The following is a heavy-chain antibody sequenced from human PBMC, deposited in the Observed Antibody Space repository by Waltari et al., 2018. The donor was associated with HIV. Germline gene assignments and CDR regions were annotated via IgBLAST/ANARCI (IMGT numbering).Heavy chain of an antibody. CDR3: VRAGRSSDGFDV. CDR2: IESDGAST. V-gene: IGHV3-74*01. J-gene: IGHJ3*01. D-gene: IGHD6-6*01. Sequence: EVQLVESGGGLVQPGGSLRLSCGAFGFTFSRYWMHWVRQAPGKGLVWVSRIESDGASTNYADSVKGRVTISRDNAKNTLSLQMNSLSVEDTAVYYCVRAGRSSDGFDVWGQGTMVTVSS. CDR1: GFTFSRYW.